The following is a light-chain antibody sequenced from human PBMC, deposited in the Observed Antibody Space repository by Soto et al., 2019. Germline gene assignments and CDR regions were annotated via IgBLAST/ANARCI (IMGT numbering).Light chain of an antibody. Sequence: DIQMTQSPFTLSASVGDRVTITCRASQSISMSLAWHQQKPGKAPKPLLYKGSSLESGAPSRFSSSGSGTEFTLTISSLEPDDFATYYCQQYRYFPWTFGQGTKVEIK. CDR1: QSISMS. J-gene: IGKJ1*01. CDR3: QQYRYFPWT. CDR2: KGS. V-gene: IGKV1-5*03.